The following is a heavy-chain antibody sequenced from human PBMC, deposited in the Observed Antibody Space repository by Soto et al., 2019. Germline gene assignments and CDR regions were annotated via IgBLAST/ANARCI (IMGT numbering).Heavy chain of an antibody. CDR1: GGSISSYY. D-gene: IGHD4-17*01. V-gene: IGHV4-59*08. CDR2: IYYSGST. CDR3: AGTTVTSIDY. Sequence: SETLSLTCTVSGGSISSYYWSWIRQPPGKGLEWIGYIYYSGSTNYNPSLKSRVTISVDTSKNQFSLKLSSVTAADTAVYYCAGTTVTSIDYWGQGTLVTVSS. J-gene: IGHJ4*02.